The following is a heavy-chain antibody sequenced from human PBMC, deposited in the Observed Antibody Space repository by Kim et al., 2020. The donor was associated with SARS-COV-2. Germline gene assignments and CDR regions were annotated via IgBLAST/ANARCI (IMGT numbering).Heavy chain of an antibody. CDR2: INHSGST. Sequence: SETLSLTCAVYGGSFSGYYWSWIRQPPGKGLEWIGEINHSGSTNYNPSLKSRVTISVDTSKNQFSLKLSSVTAADTAVYYCARGRTYYDYVWGSYRHVLGNWFDPCGQGTLVTVSS. D-gene: IGHD3-16*02. CDR1: GGSFSGYY. CDR3: ARGRTYYDYVWGSYRHVLGNWFDP. V-gene: IGHV4-34*01. J-gene: IGHJ5*02.